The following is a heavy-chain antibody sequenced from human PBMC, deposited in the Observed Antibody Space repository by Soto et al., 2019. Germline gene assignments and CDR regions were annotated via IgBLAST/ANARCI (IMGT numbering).Heavy chain of an antibody. CDR3: ARALETYYNDSSGYPPAY. D-gene: IGHD3-22*01. J-gene: IGHJ4*02. Sequence: GASVKVCCKASGYTFTSYAMHWVRQAPGRRLEWMGWINAGNGNTKYSQKFQGRVTITRDTSASTAYMELSSLRSEDTAVYYCARALETYYNDSSGYPPAYWGQGTLVTVSS. V-gene: IGHV1-3*01. CDR2: INAGNGNT. CDR1: GYTFTSYA.